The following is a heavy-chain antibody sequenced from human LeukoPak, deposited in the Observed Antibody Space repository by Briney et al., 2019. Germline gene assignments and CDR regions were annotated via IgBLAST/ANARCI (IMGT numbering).Heavy chain of an antibody. D-gene: IGHD3-10*01. CDR3: AREGGTMVRGVDYYYYGMDV. CDR1: GGSISSTIYY. CDR2: IYYSGST. Sequence: SETLSLTCTVSGGSISSTIYYWGWIRQPPGKGLEWIGSIYYSGSTYYNPSLKSRVTISVDTSKNQFSLKLRSVTAADTAVYYCAREGGTMVRGVDYYYYGMDVWGQGTTVTVSS. V-gene: IGHV4-39*07. J-gene: IGHJ6*02.